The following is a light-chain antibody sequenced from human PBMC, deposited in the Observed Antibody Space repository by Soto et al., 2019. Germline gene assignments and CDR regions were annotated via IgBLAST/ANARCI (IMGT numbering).Light chain of an antibody. CDR3: AAWDDRLNGNV. CDR2: SNN. V-gene: IGLV1-44*01. J-gene: IGLJ1*01. CDR1: SSNIGSNT. Sequence: QSVLTQPPSASGTPGQRVTISCSGNSSNIGSNTVNWYQHLPGTAPKLLMYSNNQRPSGVPDRFSGSKSGTSASLAISGLQSEDEADYYCAAWDDRLNGNVFGTGTKVPS.